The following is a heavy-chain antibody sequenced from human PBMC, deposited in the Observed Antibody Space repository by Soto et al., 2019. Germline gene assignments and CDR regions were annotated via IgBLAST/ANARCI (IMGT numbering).Heavy chain of an antibody. J-gene: IGHJ6*03. D-gene: IGHD2-2*01. V-gene: IGHV3-9*01. CDR2: VSWNSGTM. CDR3: AKGFCRRTRCLTFSYLGV. CDR1: GFSFDEYA. Sequence: EVQLVESGGGLVQPGRSLRLSCAASGFSFDEYAMHWVRQAPGKGLEWGSGVSWNSGTMGYGDSVRGRFAISRDNAKKSLYLAMNSLTTGDTALVYWAKGFCRRTRCLTFSYLGVWGKGTTVTVSS.